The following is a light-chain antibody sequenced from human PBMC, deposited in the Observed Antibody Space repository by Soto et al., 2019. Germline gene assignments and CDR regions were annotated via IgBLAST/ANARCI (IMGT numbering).Light chain of an antibody. CDR1: QSLLHSNGYNY. Sequence: DIVMTQSPLSLPVTPGEPAPISCRSSQSLLHSNGYNYLDWYLQKPEQSPQLLIYLGSNRASGVPDRFSGSGSGTDFTLKISRVEAEDVGVYYCMQALQTPITFGQGTRLEIK. J-gene: IGKJ5*01. CDR2: LGS. CDR3: MQALQTPIT. V-gene: IGKV2-28*01.